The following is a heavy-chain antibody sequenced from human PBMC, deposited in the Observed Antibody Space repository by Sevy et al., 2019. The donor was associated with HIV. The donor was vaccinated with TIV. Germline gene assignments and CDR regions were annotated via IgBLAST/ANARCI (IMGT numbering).Heavy chain of an antibody. D-gene: IGHD6-6*01. Sequence: GGSLRLSCAASGFTFSTYSFNWVRQTPGKGLEWLSFISGVGSTIFYADSVKGRFTISRDNAKNSLYLQINSLRDEDTAVYYCATQRKPYIAVRPLGFDSWGQGTLVTVSS. CDR2: ISGVGSTI. V-gene: IGHV3-48*02. CDR3: ATQRKPYIAVRPLGFDS. CDR1: GFTFSTYS. J-gene: IGHJ4*02.